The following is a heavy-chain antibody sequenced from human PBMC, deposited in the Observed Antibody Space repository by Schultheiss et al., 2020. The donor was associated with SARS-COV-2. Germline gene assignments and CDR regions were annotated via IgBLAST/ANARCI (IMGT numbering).Heavy chain of an antibody. V-gene: IGHV3-30-3*01. Sequence: GGSLRLSCAASGFTFSSYAMHWVRQAPGKGLEWVAVISYDGSNKYYADSVKGRFTISRDNSKNTLYLQMNSLRAEDTAVYYCARGYYDSSGYRYNWFDPWGQGTLVTVSS. CDR1: GFTFSSYA. CDR2: ISYDGSNK. J-gene: IGHJ5*02. CDR3: ARGYYDSSGYRYNWFDP. D-gene: IGHD3-22*01.